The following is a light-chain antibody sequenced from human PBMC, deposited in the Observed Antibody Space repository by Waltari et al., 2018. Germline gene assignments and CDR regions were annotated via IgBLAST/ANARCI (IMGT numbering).Light chain of an antibody. J-gene: IGKJ1*01. V-gene: IGKV1-9*01. CDR1: QGIASH. CDR3: QQRNLYPRT. CDR2: PAS. Sequence: DIQLTQSPSFLSASVGDRVTLTCRASQGIASHVAWYQQKPGKAPKLLIYPASTLQSGVPSRFSGSGYGTEFTLTISSLQPEDFATYHCQQRNLYPRTFGQGTKVEIK.